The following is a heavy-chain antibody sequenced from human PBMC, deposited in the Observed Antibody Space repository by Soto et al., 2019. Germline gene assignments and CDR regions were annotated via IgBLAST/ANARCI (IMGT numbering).Heavy chain of an antibody. V-gene: IGHV3-23*01. CDR3: AKITVTMVRGANQAFDY. Sequence: GGSLRLSCAASGFTFSSYAMSWVRQAPGKGLEWVSAISGSGGSTYYADSVKGRFTISRDNSKNTLYLQMNSLRAEDTAVYYCAKITVTMVRGANQAFDYWGQGTLVTVSS. J-gene: IGHJ4*02. CDR2: ISGSGGST. D-gene: IGHD3-10*01. CDR1: GFTFSSYA.